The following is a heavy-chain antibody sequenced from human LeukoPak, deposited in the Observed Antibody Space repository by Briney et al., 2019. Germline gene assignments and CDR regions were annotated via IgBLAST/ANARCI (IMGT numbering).Heavy chain of an antibody. CDR1: GYTFTSYA. Sequence: GASVKVFCKASGYTFTSYAMHWVRQAPGQRLEWMGWINAGNGNTKYSQKFQGRVTITRDTSASTAYMELSSLRSEDTAVYYCARDRDDILTGYSYGMDVWGKGTTVTVSS. J-gene: IGHJ6*04. D-gene: IGHD3-9*01. CDR3: ARDRDDILTGYSYGMDV. CDR2: INAGNGNT. V-gene: IGHV1-3*01.